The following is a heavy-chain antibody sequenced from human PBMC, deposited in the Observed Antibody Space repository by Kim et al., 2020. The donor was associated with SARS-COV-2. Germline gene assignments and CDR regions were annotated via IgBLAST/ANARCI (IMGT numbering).Heavy chain of an antibody. Sequence: GGCLRLSCAASGFTFSSYSMNWVRQAPGKGLEWVSSISSSSSYIYYADSVKGRFTISRDNAKNSLYLQMNSLRAEDTAVYYCARGGGIDILTGYAKEVGWFDPWGQGTLVTVSS. V-gene: IGHV3-21*01. J-gene: IGHJ5*02. CDR2: ISSSSSYI. CDR1: GFTFSSYS. D-gene: IGHD3-9*01. CDR3: ARGGGIDILTGYAKEVGWFDP.